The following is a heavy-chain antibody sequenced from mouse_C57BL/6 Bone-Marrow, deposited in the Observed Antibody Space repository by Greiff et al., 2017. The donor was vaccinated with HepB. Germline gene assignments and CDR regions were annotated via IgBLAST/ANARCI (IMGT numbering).Heavy chain of an antibody. D-gene: IGHD1-1*01. Sequence: VQLQQSGAELARPGASVKLSCKASGYTFTSYGISWVKQRTGQGLEWIGEIYPRSGNTYYNEKFKGKATLTADKSSSTAYMEPRSLTSEDSAVYFCARDSTVVPYFDYWGQGTTLTVSS. CDR2: IYPRSGNT. V-gene: IGHV1-81*01. CDR1: GYTFTSYG. J-gene: IGHJ2*01. CDR3: ARDSTVVPYFDY.